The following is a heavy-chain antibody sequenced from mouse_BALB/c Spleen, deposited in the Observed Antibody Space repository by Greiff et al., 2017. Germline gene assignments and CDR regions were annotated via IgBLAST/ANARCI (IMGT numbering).Heavy chain of an antibody. Sequence: EVKLMESGGGLVQPGGSLKLSCAASGFDFSRYWMSWVRQAPGKGLEWIGEINPDSSTINYTPSLKDKFIISRDNAKNTLYLQMSKVRSEDTALYYCAYYGNYFYAMDYWGQGTSVTVSS. CDR1: GFDFSRYW. V-gene: IGHV4-1*02. CDR3: AYYGNYFYAMDY. J-gene: IGHJ4*01. CDR2: INPDSSTI. D-gene: IGHD2-1*01.